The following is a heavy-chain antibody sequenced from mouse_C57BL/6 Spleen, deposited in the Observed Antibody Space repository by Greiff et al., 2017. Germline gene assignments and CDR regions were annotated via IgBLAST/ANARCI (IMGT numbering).Heavy chain of an antibody. CDR3: ARSPYDYYAMDY. J-gene: IGHJ4*01. CDR2: INPSNGGT. D-gene: IGHD6-5*01. Sequence: QVQLQQPGTELVKPGASVKLSCKASGYTFTSYWMHWVKQRPGQGLEWIGIINPSNGGTNYNEKFKSKATLTVDKSSSTAYMQLSSLTSEDAAVYYCARSPYDYYAMDYWGQGTSVTVSS. CDR1: GYTFTSYW. V-gene: IGHV1-53*01.